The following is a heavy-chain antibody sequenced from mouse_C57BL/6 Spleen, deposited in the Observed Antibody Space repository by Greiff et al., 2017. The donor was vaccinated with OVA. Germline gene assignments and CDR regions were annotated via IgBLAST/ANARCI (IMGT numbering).Heavy chain of an antibody. D-gene: IGHD1-1*01. CDR3: ARVTYGSSYSAMDY. Sequence: DVHLVESGGGLVKPGGSLKLSCAASGFTFSSYTMSWVRQTPEKRLEWVATISDGGSYTYYPDNVKGRFTISRDNAKNNLYLQMSHLKSEDTAMYYCARVTYGSSYSAMDYWGQGTSVTVSS. CDR2: ISDGGSYT. CDR1: GFTFSSYT. J-gene: IGHJ4*01. V-gene: IGHV5-4*01.